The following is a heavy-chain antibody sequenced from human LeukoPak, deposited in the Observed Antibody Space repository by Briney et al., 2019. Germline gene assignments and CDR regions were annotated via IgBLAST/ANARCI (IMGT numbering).Heavy chain of an antibody. V-gene: IGHV4-59*01. J-gene: IGHJ4*02. Sequence: SETPSLTCTVSGGSISSYYWSWIRQPPGKGLEWIGYIYYSGSTNYNPSLKSRVTISVDTSKNQFSLKLSSVTAADTAVYYCARAPMVRGVAFVDYWGQGTLVTVSS. CDR1: GGSISSYY. CDR3: ARAPMVRGVAFVDY. CDR2: IYYSGST. D-gene: IGHD3-10*01.